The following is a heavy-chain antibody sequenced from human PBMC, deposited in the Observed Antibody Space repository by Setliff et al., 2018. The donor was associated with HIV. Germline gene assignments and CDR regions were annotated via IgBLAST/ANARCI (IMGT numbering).Heavy chain of an antibody. J-gene: IGHJ4*02. Sequence: SETLSLTCAVSGGSISSSNWWSWVRQPPGKGLEWIGEIYYTGNTNYNPSLKSRVSISVDKSKNQFSLKLSSVTAADTAVYYCATFSGWYVDFDYWGQGTLVTVSS. CDR1: GGSISSSNW. D-gene: IGHD6-19*01. CDR3: ATFSGWYVDFDY. CDR2: IYYTGNT. V-gene: IGHV4-4*02.